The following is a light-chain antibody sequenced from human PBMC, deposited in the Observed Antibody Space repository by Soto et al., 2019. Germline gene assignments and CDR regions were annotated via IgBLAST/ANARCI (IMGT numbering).Light chain of an antibody. Sequence: QSVLTQPASVSESPGQSITISCTGTSSDVGAYNYVSWYQQHPGKAPKLMIYAVSNRPSGVSNRFSGSKSGNTASLTISGLQAEDEADYYCSSYTRSSAPYVFGTGTKVTVL. CDR3: SSYTRSSAPYV. V-gene: IGLV2-14*01. J-gene: IGLJ1*01. CDR1: SSDVGAYNY. CDR2: AVS.